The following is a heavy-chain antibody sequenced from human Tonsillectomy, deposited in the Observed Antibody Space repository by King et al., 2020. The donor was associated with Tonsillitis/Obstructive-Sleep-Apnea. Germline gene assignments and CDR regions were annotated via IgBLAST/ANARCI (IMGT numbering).Heavy chain of an antibody. CDR3: ARMEYRAGNAFDI. Sequence: VQLQESGPGLVKPSETLSLTCTVSGGSISCYYWSWIRQPPGKGLEWIGYIYYSGSTNYNPSLKSRVTISVDTSKNQFSLKLSSVTAADTAVYYCARMEYRAGNAFDIWGQGTMVTVSS. CDR1: GGSISCYY. CDR2: IYYSGST. J-gene: IGHJ3*02. D-gene: IGHD2/OR15-2a*01. V-gene: IGHV4-59*01.